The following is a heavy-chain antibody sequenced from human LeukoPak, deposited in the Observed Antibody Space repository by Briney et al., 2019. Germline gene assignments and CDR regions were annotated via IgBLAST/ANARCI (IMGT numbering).Heavy chain of an antibody. V-gene: IGHV4-39*02. Sequence: SETLSLTCTVSGGSISSSGFYWAWIRQPPGKGLEWIGSISYRGTTYYNPSLKSRITISVDTSRNHFSLNLSSVTATDTSVYYCARVVSGPGRFDSWGQGALVTVS. D-gene: IGHD2-15*01. CDR3: ARVVSGPGRFDS. CDR2: ISYRGTT. J-gene: IGHJ4*02. CDR1: GGSISSSGFY.